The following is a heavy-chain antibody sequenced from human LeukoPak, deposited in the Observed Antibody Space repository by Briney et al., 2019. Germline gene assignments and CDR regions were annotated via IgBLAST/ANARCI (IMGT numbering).Heavy chain of an antibody. CDR1: GGSISSSNL. CDR2: IYHSGSS. CDR3: ARHRWFGELLSYNWFDP. Sequence: SETLSLTCAVSGGSISSSNLWSWVRQPPGKGLEWIGEIYHSGSSHYNPSLKSRVTISVDKSKNQFSLKLSSVTAADTAVYYCARHRWFGELLSYNWFDPWGQGTLVTVSS. J-gene: IGHJ5*02. V-gene: IGHV4-4*02. D-gene: IGHD3-10*01.